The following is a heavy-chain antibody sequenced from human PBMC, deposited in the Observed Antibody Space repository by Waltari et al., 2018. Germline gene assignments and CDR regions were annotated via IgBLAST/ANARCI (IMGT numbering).Heavy chain of an antibody. J-gene: IGHJ4*02. V-gene: IGHV4-38-2*01. D-gene: IGHD3-10*01. CDR2: IYHSGST. CDR3: ARQAPLLWFREEPRYYFDY. CDR1: GYSISSGYY. Sequence: QVQLQESGPGLVKPSETLSLTCAVSGYSISSGYYWGWTRQPPGTGLEWIGSIYHSGSTYYNPSLKSRVTISVDTSKNQFSLKLSSVTAADTAVYYCARQAPLLWFREEPRYYFDYWGQGTLVTVSS.